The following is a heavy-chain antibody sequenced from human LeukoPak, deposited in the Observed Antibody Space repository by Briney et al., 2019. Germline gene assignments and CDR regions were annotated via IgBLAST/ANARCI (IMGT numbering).Heavy chain of an antibody. V-gene: IGHV4-59*01. CDR1: GGSISSYY. CDR3: ARAKGSGTAMAAYYFDY. J-gene: IGHJ4*02. D-gene: IGHD5-18*01. CDR2: IYYSGST. Sequence: PSETLSLTCTVSGGSISSYYWSWIRQPPGKGLEWIGYIYYSGSTNYNPSLKSRVTISVDTSKNQFSLKLSSVTAADTAVYYCARAKGSGTAMAAYYFDYWGQGTLVTVSS.